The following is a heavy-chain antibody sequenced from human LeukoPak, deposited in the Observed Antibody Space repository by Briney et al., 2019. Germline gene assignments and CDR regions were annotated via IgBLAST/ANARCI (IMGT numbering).Heavy chain of an antibody. CDR1: GFTFSSYG. J-gene: IGHJ6*04. CDR2: IQYDGSNE. V-gene: IGHV3-30*02. Sequence: GGSLRLSCAASGFTFSSYGMHWVRQAPGKGLEWVAYIQYDGSNEQYAHSVKGRFRISRDSSKNILYLQMNSLRAEDTAVYYCAELGITMIGGVWGKGTTITISS. D-gene: IGHD3-10*02. CDR3: AELGITMIGGV.